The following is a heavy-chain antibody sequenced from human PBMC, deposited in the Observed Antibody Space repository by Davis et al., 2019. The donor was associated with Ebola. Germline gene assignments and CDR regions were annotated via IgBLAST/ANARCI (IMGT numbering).Heavy chain of an antibody. Sequence: GESLKTSCVASEFSIRSYWLHWVRQAPGKGLEWVSRIYTDGSITDYADSVRGRFTISRDNAKNTLFLQMNSLRADNTAVYYCARDVAGRAGYWGQGTLVTVSS. V-gene: IGHV3-74*01. CDR1: EFSIRSYW. J-gene: IGHJ4*02. CDR2: IYTDGSIT. D-gene: IGHD1-14*01. CDR3: ARDVAGRAGY.